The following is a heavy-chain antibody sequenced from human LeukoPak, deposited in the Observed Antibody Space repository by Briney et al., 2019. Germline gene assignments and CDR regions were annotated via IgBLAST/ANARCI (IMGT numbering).Heavy chain of an antibody. Sequence: KPGGSLRLSCAASGFTFSSYAMGWVRQAPGKGLEWVSAISGSGGSTYYADSVKGRFTISRDNSKNTLYLQMNSLRAEDTAVYYCAKAQYSSGWYYFDYWGQGTLVTVSS. V-gene: IGHV3-23*01. CDR1: GFTFSSYA. CDR2: ISGSGGST. D-gene: IGHD6-19*01. CDR3: AKAQYSSGWYYFDY. J-gene: IGHJ4*02.